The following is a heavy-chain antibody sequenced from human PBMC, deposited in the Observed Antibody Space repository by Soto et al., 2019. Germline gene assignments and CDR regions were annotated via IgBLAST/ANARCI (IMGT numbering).Heavy chain of an antibody. V-gene: IGHV3-30-3*01. J-gene: IGHJ4*02. CDR2: ISYEGSNK. Sequence: GGSLRLSCAASGFTSSSYAMHWVRQARGKGLEWVAVISYEGSNKYYADSVKGRFIISRDNSKSTLYLQMNSLRTEDTAVYYCASEWKHDGLDYWGQGTLVTVSS. CDR3: ASEWKHDGLDY. D-gene: IGHD5-18*01. CDR1: GFTSSSYA.